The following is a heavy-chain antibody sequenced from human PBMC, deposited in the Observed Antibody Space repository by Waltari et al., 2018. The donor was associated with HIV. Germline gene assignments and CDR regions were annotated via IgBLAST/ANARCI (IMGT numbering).Heavy chain of an antibody. CDR1: GFPFRSCS. V-gene: IGHV3-21*01. Sequence: EVQLVESGVGLVKPGGSLRLSCGASGFPFRSCSMNWVRQAPGKGLEWVSSISSSSSYIYYADSVKGQFTISRDNAKNSLYLQMNSLRAEDTAVYYCASEGHYYGGQGTLVTVSS. J-gene: IGHJ4*02. CDR2: ISSSSSYI. CDR3: ASEGHYY.